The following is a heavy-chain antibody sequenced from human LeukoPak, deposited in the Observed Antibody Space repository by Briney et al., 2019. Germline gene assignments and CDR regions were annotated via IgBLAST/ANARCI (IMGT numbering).Heavy chain of an antibody. V-gene: IGHV1-2*02. Sequence: VASVKVSCKASGYTFTGYYMHWVRQAPGQGLEWMGWINPNSGGTNYAQKFQGRVTMTRDTSISTAYMELSRLRSDDTAVYYCARDQDMLIVVPATGSWFDPWGQGTLVTVSS. CDR2: INPNSGGT. CDR1: GYTFTGYY. J-gene: IGHJ5*02. CDR3: ARDQDMLIVVPATGSWFDP. D-gene: IGHD2-15*01.